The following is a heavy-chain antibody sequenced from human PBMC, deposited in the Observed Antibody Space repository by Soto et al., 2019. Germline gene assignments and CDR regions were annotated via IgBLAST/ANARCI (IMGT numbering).Heavy chain of an antibody. CDR2: IIPIFGTA. V-gene: IGHV1-69*13. CDR1: GGTFSSYA. CDR3: ARALAAADSWANWFDP. Sequence: ASVKVSCKASGGTFSSYAISWVRQAPGQGLEWMGGIIPIFGTANYAQKFQGRVTITADESTSTAYMELSSLRSEDTAVYYCARALAAADSWANWFDPWGQGTLVTVSS. J-gene: IGHJ5*02. D-gene: IGHD6-13*01.